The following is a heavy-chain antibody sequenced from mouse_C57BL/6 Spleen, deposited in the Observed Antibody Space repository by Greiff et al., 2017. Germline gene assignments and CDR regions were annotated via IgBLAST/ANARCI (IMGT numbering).Heavy chain of an antibody. CDR3: ARHEGG. CDR1: GFTFSSYG. J-gene: IGHJ3*01. Sequence: EVMLVESGGDLVKPGGSLKLSCAASGFTFSSYGMSWVRQTPDKRLEWVATISSGGSYTYYPDSVKGRFTISRDNAKNTLYLQMSSLKSEDTAMXYCARHEGGWGQGTLVTVSA. V-gene: IGHV5-6*01. CDR2: ISSGGSYT.